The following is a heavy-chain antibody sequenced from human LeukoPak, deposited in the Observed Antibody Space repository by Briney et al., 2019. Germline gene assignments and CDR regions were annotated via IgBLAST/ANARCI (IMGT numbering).Heavy chain of an antibody. CDR1: GFAFSSDA. CDR3: AKGRFTSSTFDY. J-gene: IGHJ4*02. V-gene: IGHV3-23*01. D-gene: IGHD2-2*01. Sequence: GGSLRLSCVASGFAFSSDAMSWVRQAPGKGLEWVSLIRGDSSIIEYADSVKGRFTISRDNSKNTLYLQMNGLTAEDTAVYSCAKGRFTSSTFDYWGQGTLVTVSS. CDR2: IRGDSSII.